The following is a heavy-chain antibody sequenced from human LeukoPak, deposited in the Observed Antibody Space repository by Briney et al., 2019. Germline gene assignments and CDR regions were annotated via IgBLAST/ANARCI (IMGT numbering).Heavy chain of an antibody. V-gene: IGHV1-46*01. J-gene: IGHJ4*02. CDR2: IYPRDGST. Sequence: GASVKVSCKASGYTFTNNYLHWVRQAPGQGLEWMGMIYPRDGSTSYAQNFQGRVTVTRDTSTTTVHMALRGLRSEDTAVYYCARDQEGFDYWVQGTVVTVSS. CDR3: ARDQEGFDY. CDR1: GYTFTNNY.